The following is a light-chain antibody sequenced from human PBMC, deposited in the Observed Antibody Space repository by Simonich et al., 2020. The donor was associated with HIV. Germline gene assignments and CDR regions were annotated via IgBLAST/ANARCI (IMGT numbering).Light chain of an antibody. CDR3: CSYAGTRNVV. CDR2: EGK. CDR1: SSDVGSYNL. J-gene: IGLJ2*01. Sequence: QSALTQPASVSGSPGQPITISCPGTSSDVGSYNLVSWYQQHPGKAPKLKIYEGKKRPSGVSNRFSGSKSGITASLTISGLQAEDEADYYCCSYAGTRNVVFGRGTKLTVL. V-gene: IGLV2-23*01.